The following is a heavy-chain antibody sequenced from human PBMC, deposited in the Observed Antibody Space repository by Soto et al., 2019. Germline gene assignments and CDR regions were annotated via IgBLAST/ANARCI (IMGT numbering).Heavy chain of an antibody. CDR1: GYSISSGYY. V-gene: IGHV4-38-2*02. J-gene: IGHJ4*02. Sequence: KPSETLSLTCAVSGYSISSGYYWGWIRQPPGKGLEWIGSIYHSGSTYYNPSLKSRVTISVDTSKNQFSLKLSSVTAADTAIYYCAKDWVGGSNNYQLDYWGQGTAVTVSS. D-gene: IGHD1-26*01. CDR3: AKDWVGGSNNYQLDY. CDR2: IYHSGST.